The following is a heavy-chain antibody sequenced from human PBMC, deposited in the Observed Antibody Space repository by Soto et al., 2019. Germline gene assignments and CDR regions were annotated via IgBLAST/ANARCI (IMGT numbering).Heavy chain of an antibody. CDR2: IYASDST. CDR3: ATPVTRLIAFDL. CDR1: SFTVSSHY. V-gene: IGHV3-53*01. D-gene: IGHD4-17*01. Sequence: PGGSLRLSCVASSFTVSSHYMTWARQTPGKGLEWVSIIYASDSTFYADSVKGRFTISRDNSKNTVYLQLNSLRAEDTAVYYCATPVTRLIAFDLWGQGTMVTVS. J-gene: IGHJ3*01.